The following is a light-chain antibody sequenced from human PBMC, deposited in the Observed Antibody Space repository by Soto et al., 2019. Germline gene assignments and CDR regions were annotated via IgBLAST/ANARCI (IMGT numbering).Light chain of an antibody. Sequence: DIQMTQSPSSPSASVEDRVIITCRASQSISNHLNWYQQKPGKAPKLLLFAASSLQTGVTSRFSGSRSGPDFTLTISSLQPEDFATYYCQQSYSSPPTFGQGTKVEIK. J-gene: IGKJ1*01. CDR3: QQSYSSPPT. CDR1: QSISNH. CDR2: AAS. V-gene: IGKV1-39*01.